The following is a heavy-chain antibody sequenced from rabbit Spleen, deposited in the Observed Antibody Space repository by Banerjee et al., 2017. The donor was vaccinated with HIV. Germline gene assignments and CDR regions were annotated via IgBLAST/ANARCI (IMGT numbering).Heavy chain of an antibody. CDR2: IDTGSSAFT. Sequence: QSLEESGGDLVKPGASLTLTCTASGVSFSSSSYMCWVRQAPGKGLEWIACIDTGSSAFTYYATWAKGRFAISKTSSTTVTLQMTSLTAADTATYFCARDSGTSFSSYGMDLWGQGTLVTVS. CDR3: ARDSGTSFSSYGMDL. V-gene: IGHV1S40*01. D-gene: IGHD8-1*01. J-gene: IGHJ6*01. CDR1: GVSFSSSSY.